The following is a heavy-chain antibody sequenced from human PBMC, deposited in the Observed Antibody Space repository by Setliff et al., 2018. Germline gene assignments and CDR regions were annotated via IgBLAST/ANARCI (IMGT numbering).Heavy chain of an antibody. V-gene: IGHV3-21*01. CDR1: GFTFSTHS. CDR3: ASAGHSGSWFPFDAFHI. Sequence: GGSLRLSCAASGFTFSTHSMNWVRQAPGKGLEWVSSISRSSTYKYYADSMKGRFTISRDNAKNSLYLQMNSLRAEDTAVYYCASAGHSGSWFPFDAFHIWGQGTMVTVSS. J-gene: IGHJ3*02. CDR2: ISRSSTYK. D-gene: IGHD6-13*01.